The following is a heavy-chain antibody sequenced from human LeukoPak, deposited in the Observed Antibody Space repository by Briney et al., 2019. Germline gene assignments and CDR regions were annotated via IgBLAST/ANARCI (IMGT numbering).Heavy chain of an antibody. D-gene: IGHD3-10*01. V-gene: IGHV1-24*01. CDR1: GYTLTELS. Sequence: GASVKVSCKVSGYTLTELSMHWVRQAPGKGLEWMGGFDPEDGETIYAQKFQGRATMTEDTSTDTAYMELSSLRSEDTAVYYCATTVPMVRGSYHPAYGMDVWGQGTTVTVSS. J-gene: IGHJ6*02. CDR3: ATTVPMVRGSYHPAYGMDV. CDR2: FDPEDGET.